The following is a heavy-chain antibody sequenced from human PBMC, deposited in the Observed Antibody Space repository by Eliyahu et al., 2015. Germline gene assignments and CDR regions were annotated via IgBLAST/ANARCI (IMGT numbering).Heavy chain of an antibody. CDR1: RYNFSPYG. CDR3: ARDQVGGHYGMDV. CDR2: IVAYNGNT. J-gene: IGHJ6*02. V-gene: IGHV1-18*01. Sequence: QVQLLQSGAEVKKPGASVNVSCKASRYNFSPYGISWVRQAPGQGLEWMGGIVAYNGNTNYAQNLQGRVTMTIDTSTSTAYMELRSLRYDDTAVYYCARDQVGGHYGMDVWGQGTTVTVSS.